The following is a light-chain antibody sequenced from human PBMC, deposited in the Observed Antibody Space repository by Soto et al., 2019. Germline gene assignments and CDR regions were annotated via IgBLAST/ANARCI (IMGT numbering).Light chain of an antibody. CDR2: EVS. Sequence: QSVLTQPASVSGSPGQSITISCTGTSSDVGSYNLVSGYQQHPGKAPKLMIYEVSKWPSGVSNRFSGSKSGNTASLTISGLQAEDEADYYCCSYAGSSTFYVFGTGTKLTVL. V-gene: IGLV2-23*02. CDR1: SSDVGSYNL. CDR3: CSYAGSSTFYV. J-gene: IGLJ1*01.